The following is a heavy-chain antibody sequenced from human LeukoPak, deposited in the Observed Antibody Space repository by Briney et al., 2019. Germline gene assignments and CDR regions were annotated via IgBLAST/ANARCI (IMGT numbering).Heavy chain of an antibody. CDR3: ARHSLITMVRGVIWD. J-gene: IGHJ4*02. CDR1: GGSISSGGYS. Sequence: SEALSLTCAVSGGSISSGGYSWSWIRQPPGKGLEWIGYIYHSGSTYYNPSLKSRVTISVDRSKNQFSLKLSSVTAADTAVYYCARHSLITMVRGVIWDWGQGTLVTVSS. V-gene: IGHV4-30-2*01. D-gene: IGHD3-10*01. CDR2: IYHSGST.